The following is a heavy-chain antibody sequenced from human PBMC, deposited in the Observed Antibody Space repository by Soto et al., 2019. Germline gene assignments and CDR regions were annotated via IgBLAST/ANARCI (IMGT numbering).Heavy chain of an antibody. D-gene: IGHD3-16*01. V-gene: IGHV4-59*01. J-gene: IGHJ6*02. Sequence: QVQLQESGPGLVRPSETLSLTCTVSGDAMSSNYWSWIRQPPGKGLEWIGYVYYAGATSYNPSLKSRVTWSVDTSRNPFSLKLSSVTAADTAVYYCARAMGDWGTYCYYSGMDVWGQGTTVTVSS. CDR3: ARAMGDWGTYCYYSGMDV. CDR2: VYYAGAT. CDR1: GDAMSSNY.